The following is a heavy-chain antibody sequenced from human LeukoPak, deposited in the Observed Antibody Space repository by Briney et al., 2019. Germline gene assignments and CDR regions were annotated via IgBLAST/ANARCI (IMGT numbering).Heavy chain of an antibody. CDR2: ITGDCKYI. Sequence: GGSLRLSCAASGFIFKTYTMTWVRQAPGKGLEWVSSITGDCKYITYADSVKGRFTISRDNAKNSLYLQVASLRGDDTATYYCAKYRHASIGGRNFDYWGQGTLVTVSS. V-gene: IGHV3-21*01. CDR1: GFIFKTYT. CDR3: AKYRHASIGGRNFDY. J-gene: IGHJ4*02. D-gene: IGHD3-22*01.